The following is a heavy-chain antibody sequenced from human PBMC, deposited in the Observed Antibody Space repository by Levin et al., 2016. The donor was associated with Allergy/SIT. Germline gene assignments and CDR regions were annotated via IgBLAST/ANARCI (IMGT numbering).Heavy chain of an antibody. CDR2: MNPNSGNT. V-gene: IGHV1-8*01. D-gene: IGHD2-2*01. Sequence: ASVKVSCKASGYTFTSYDINWVRQATGQGLEWMGWMNPNSGNTGYAQKFQGRVTMTRNTSISTAYMELSSLRSEDTAVYYCARGLKYSRPCTSTSCYSPSDYWGQGTLVTVSS. CDR1: GYTFTSYD. CDR3: ARGLKYSRPCTSTSCYSPSDY. J-gene: IGHJ4*02.